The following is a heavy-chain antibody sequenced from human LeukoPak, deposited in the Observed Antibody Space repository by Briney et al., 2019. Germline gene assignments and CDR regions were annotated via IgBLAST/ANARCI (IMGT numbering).Heavy chain of an antibody. V-gene: IGHV4-59*01. D-gene: IGHD2-15*01. CDR2: IYYSGST. Sequence: SETLSLTCTVSGGSISSYYWSWVRQPPGKGLEWIGYIYYSGSTNYNPSLKSRVTISVDTSKNQFSLKLSSVTAADTAVYYCARDGRGYCSGGSCYHYYGMDVWGKGTTVTVSS. J-gene: IGHJ6*04. CDR3: ARDGRGYCSGGSCYHYYGMDV. CDR1: GGSISSYY.